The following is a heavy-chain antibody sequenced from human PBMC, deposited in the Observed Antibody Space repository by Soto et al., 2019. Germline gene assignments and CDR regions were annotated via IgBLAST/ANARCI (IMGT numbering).Heavy chain of an antibody. J-gene: IGHJ4*02. D-gene: IGHD3-10*01. CDR1: GGSISSGGYY. Sequence: PSETLSLTCTVSGGSISSGGYYWSWIRQHPGKGLEWIGYIYYSGSTYYNPSLKSRVTISVDTSKNQFSLKLSSVTAADTAVYYCARAHKLTMVRGVPFDYWGQGTLVTVS. V-gene: IGHV4-31*03. CDR3: ARAHKLTMVRGVPFDY. CDR2: IYYSGST.